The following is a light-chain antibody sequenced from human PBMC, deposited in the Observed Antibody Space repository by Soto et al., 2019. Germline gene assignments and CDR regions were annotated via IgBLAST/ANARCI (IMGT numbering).Light chain of an antibody. J-gene: IGKJ1*01. CDR3: QQYGSSLWT. V-gene: IGKV3-20*01. CDR1: QSVSSSY. Sequence: IACTNCPVALTQSPGERATLSCRVSQSVSSSYLAWYQQKPGQAPRLLIYGASSRAIGIPDRFSGSGSGTDFTLTISRLEPEDFAVYYCQQYGSSLWTFGQGTKVDNK. CDR2: GAS.